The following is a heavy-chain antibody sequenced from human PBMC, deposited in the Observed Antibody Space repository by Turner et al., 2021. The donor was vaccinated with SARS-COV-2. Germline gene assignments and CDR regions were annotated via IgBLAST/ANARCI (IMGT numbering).Heavy chain of an antibody. J-gene: IGHJ5*02. CDR1: GGSISHFY. V-gene: IGHV4-4*07. CDR2: IYSSGST. CDR3: ARDGDLRRNWFDP. Sequence: QVLLQESGPRLVKPSETLSLTGSVPGGSISHFYWSWFRQPAGKGLEWIGRIYSSGSTNYNPSLKSRITMSIDTSKNQFSLKVNSVTAADTAVYYCARDGDLRRNWFDPWGQGTLVTVSS. D-gene: IGHD3-10*01.